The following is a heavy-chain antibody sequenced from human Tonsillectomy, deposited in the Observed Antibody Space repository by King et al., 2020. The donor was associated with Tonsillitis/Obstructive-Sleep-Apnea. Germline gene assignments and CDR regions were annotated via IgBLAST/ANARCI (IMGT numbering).Heavy chain of an antibody. V-gene: IGHV3-30*04. D-gene: IGHD2-2*01. J-gene: IGHJ4*02. CDR2: ISYDGSNK. CDR1: GFTFSSYA. CDR3: ARGVELRYWSSTSCYWGDY. Sequence: VQLVESGGGVVQPGRSLRLSCAASGFTFSSYAMHWVRQAPGKGLEWVAVISYDGSNKYYADSVKGRFTISRDNSKNTLYLQMNSLRAEDTAVYYCARGVELRYWSSTSCYWGDYWGQGTLVTVSS.